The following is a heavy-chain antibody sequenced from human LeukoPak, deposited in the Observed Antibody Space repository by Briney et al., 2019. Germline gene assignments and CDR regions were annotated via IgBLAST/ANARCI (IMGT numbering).Heavy chain of an antibody. CDR2: IIPILGIA. D-gene: IGHD3-10*01. CDR3: ARGRARLLWFGEFPDY. V-gene: IGHV1-69*04. CDR1: GGTFSSYA. Sequence: GASVKVSCKASGGTFSSYAISWVRQAPGQGLEWVGRIIPILGIANYAQKFQGRVTITADKSTSTAYMELSSLRSEDTAVYYCARGRARLLWFGEFPDYWGQGTLVTVSS. J-gene: IGHJ4*02.